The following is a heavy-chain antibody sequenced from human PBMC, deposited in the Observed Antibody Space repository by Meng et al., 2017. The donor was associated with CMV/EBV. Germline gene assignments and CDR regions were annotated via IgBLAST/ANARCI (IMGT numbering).Heavy chain of an antibody. J-gene: IGHJ4*02. CDR2: ISGSGGST. CDR3: AKRPFSYSSSPY. CDR1: GFTFSSYA. V-gene: IGHV3-23*01. Sequence: GESLKISCAAPGFTFSSYAMSWVRQAPGKGLEWVSAISGSGGSTYYADSVKGRFTISRDNSKNTLYLQMNSLRAEDTAVYYCAKRPFSYSSSPYWGQGTLVTVSS. D-gene: IGHD6-6*01.